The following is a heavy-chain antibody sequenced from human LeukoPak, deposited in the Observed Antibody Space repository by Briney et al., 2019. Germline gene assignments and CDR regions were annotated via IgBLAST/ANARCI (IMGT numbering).Heavy chain of an antibody. J-gene: IGHJ6*03. D-gene: IGHD4-23*01. CDR2: IIPIFGTA. Sequence: GASVKVSCKASGGTFSSYAISWVRQAPGQGLEWMGGIIPIFGTANYAQKFQGRVTITADESTSTAYMELSSLRSEDTAVYYCALNKGGNDYGGFSPFYYYYYMDVWGKGTTVTVSS. V-gene: IGHV1-69*13. CDR3: ALNKGGNDYGGFSPFYYYYYMDV. CDR1: GGTFSSYA.